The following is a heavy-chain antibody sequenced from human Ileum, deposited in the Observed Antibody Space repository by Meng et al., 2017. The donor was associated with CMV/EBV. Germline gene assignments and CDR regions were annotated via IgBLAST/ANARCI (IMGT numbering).Heavy chain of an antibody. V-gene: IGHV3-15*01. CDR1: GFTFSNAW. CDR3: TTVYPDAILVVYGMDV. J-gene: IGHJ6*02. CDR2: IKSKTDGGTT. D-gene: IGHD2-21*01. Sequence: GESLKISWGASGFTFSNAWMSWVRQAPGKGLEWVGRIKSKTDGGTTDYAAPVKGRFTISRDDSKNTLYLQMNSLKTEDTAVYYCTTVYPDAILVVYGMDVWGQGTTVTVSS.